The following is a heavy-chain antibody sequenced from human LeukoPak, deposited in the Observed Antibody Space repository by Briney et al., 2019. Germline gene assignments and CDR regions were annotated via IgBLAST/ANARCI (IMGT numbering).Heavy chain of an antibody. J-gene: IGHJ5*02. CDR1: GGSFSGYY. D-gene: IGHD2-15*01. V-gene: IGHV4-34*01. CDR3: ARVDCSGGSCYSAANWFDP. CDR2: INHSGST. Sequence: SETLSLTCAVYGGSFSGYYWSWIRRPPGKGLEWIGEINHSGSTNYNPSLKSRVTISVDTSKNQFSLKLSSVTAADTAVYYCARVDCSGGSCYSAANWFDPWGQGTLVTVSS.